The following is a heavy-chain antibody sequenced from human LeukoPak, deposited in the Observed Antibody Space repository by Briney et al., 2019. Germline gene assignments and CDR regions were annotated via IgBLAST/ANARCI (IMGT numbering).Heavy chain of an antibody. CDR1: GFTFSSYA. J-gene: IGHJ4*02. CDR3: ARTGCSSTSCYVGFDY. V-gene: IGHV3-30*04. CDR2: ISYDGSNK. Sequence: GGSLRLSCAASGFTFSSYAMHWVRQAPGKGLEGVAVISYDGSNKYYADSVKGRFTISRDNSKNTLYLQMNSLRAEDTAVYYCARTGCSSTSCYVGFDYWGQGTLVTVSS. D-gene: IGHD2-2*01.